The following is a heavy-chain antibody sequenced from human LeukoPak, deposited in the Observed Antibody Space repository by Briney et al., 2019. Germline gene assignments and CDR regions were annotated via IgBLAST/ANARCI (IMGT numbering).Heavy chain of an antibody. V-gene: IGHV4-38-2*02. CDR1: GYFMSSGYY. J-gene: IGHJ3*02. Sequence: SETLSLTCSVSGYFMSSGYYWGWIRQPPGKGLEWIGEINHSGSSNYNPSLKSRVTISVDTSKNQFSLKLSSVTAADTAVYYCARGPRTTTMIVVVWRVFHAFDIWGQGTMVTVSS. CDR2: INHSGSS. D-gene: IGHD3-22*01. CDR3: ARGPRTTTMIVVVWRVFHAFDI.